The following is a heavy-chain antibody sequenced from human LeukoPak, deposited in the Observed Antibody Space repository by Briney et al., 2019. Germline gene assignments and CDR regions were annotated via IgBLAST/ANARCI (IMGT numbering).Heavy chain of an antibody. V-gene: IGHV3-7*04. Sequence: GGSLRLSCAAPGFTFSSSWMTWVRQAPGKGLEWVASMNEDGGEIHYVDSVKGRFTISRDNAKNSLYLQMNSLTAEDTAVYYCVRAYHPGGWFDPWGQGTLVTVSS. J-gene: IGHJ5*02. CDR2: MNEDGGEI. CDR1: GFTFSSSW. D-gene: IGHD2-21*01. CDR3: VRAYHPGGWFDP.